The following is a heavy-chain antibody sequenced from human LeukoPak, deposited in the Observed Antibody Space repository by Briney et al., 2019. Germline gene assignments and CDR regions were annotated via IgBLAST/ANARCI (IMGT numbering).Heavy chain of an antibody. Sequence: PGGSLRLSCAASGFTFSSYSMNWVRQAPGKGLEWVSYISSSSSTIYYADSVKGRFTISRDNAKNSLYLQMNSLRAEDTAVYYCARAMAYYYYYYYMDVWGKGTTVTVSS. J-gene: IGHJ6*03. CDR3: ARAMAYYYYYYYMDV. D-gene: IGHD2-8*01. V-gene: IGHV3-48*04. CDR1: GFTFSSYS. CDR2: ISSSSSTI.